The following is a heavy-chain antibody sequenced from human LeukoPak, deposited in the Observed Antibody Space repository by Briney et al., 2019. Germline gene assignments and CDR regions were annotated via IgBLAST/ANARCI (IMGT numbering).Heavy chain of an antibody. V-gene: IGHV3-21*01. D-gene: IGHD2-2*01. CDR1: GFTFSSYS. Sequence: GGSLRLSCAASGFTFSSYSMTWVRQAPGKGLEWVSSISSSSSYIYYAGSVKGRFTISRDNAKNSLYLQMNSLRAEDTAVYYCARDRGYCSSTSCYQLAYYYYYGMDVWGQGTTVTVSS. CDR3: ARDRGYCSSTSCYQLAYYYYYGMDV. CDR2: ISSSSSYI. J-gene: IGHJ6*02.